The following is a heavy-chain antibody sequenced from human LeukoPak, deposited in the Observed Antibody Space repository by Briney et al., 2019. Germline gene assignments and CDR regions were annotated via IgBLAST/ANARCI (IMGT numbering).Heavy chain of an antibody. D-gene: IGHD6-19*01. V-gene: IGHV1-2*02. J-gene: IGHJ4*02. CDR2: INPNSGGT. CDR3: ARGVVRGGWYHLFDY. CDR1: GYTFTGYY. Sequence: GASVKVSCKASGYTFTGYYIHWVRQAPGQGLEWMGWINPNSGGTNYAQKFQGRVTITRNTSISTAYMELSSLRSEDTAVYYCARGVVRGGWYHLFDYWGQGTLVTVSS.